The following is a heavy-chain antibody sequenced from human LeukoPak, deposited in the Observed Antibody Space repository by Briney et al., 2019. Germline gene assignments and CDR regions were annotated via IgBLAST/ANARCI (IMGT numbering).Heavy chain of an antibody. V-gene: IGHV4-59*01. CDR3: ARDLGHRGFDY. Sequence: PSETLSLTCTVSGGSISSYYWSWIRQPPGKGLEWIGYIYYSGSTNYKPSLKSRVTISVDTSKNQFSLTLSSVTAADTAVYYCARDLGHRGFDYWGQGTLVTVSS. D-gene: IGHD3-16*01. J-gene: IGHJ4*02. CDR1: GGSISSYY. CDR2: IYYSGST.